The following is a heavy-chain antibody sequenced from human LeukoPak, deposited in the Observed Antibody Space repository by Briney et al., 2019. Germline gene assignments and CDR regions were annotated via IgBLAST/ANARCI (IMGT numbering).Heavy chain of an antibody. CDR3: ARGIYGPWEVPHFDY. D-gene: IGHD3-10*01. CDR2: INPSGGST. V-gene: IGHV1-46*01. CDR1: GYTFTSYY. J-gene: IGHJ4*02. Sequence: ASVKVSCKASGYTFTSYYMHWVRQAPGQGLEWMGIINPSGGSTSYAQKFQGRVTMTRDTSTSTVYMELSSLRSEDTAVYYCARGIYGPWEVPHFDYWGQGTLVTVSS.